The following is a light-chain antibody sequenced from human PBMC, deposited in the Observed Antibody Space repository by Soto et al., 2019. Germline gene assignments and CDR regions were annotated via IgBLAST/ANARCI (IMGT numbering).Light chain of an antibody. Sequence: QSVLTQPPSASGTPGQRVTISCSGSSSNIGSNTVNWYQQLPGKAPKLLIYSNNQRPSGVPDRFSGSKSGTSASLAISGLQSEDEADDYCAAWDDRLNGWVFGVGTQLTVL. V-gene: IGLV1-44*01. CDR1: SSNIGSNT. J-gene: IGLJ3*02. CDR2: SNN. CDR3: AAWDDRLNGWV.